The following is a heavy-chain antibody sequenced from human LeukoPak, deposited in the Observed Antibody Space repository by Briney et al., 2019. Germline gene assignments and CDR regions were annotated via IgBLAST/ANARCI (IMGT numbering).Heavy chain of an antibody. CDR1: GFTFRTYA. CDR2: ISGSGGST. CDR3: AKDGGQGADY. J-gene: IGHJ4*02. D-gene: IGHD3-16*01. V-gene: IGHV3-23*01. Sequence: GGSLRLSCVASGFTFRTYAMSWVRQAPGKGLEWVSAISGSGGSTYYADSVKGRFTISRDNSKNTLYLQMNSLRAEDMAVYYCAKDGGQGADYWGQGTLVSVSS.